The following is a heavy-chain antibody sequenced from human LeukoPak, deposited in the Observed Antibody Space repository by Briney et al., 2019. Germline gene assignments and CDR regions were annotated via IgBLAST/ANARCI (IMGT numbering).Heavy chain of an antibody. J-gene: IGHJ4*02. D-gene: IGHD2-2*02. CDR3: SRDQSTRYPFDL. CDR1: GFTFSSYW. V-gene: IGHV3-74*01. Sequence: GGSLRLSCEASGFTFSSYWMHWVRQAPGKGLVWVSRINNDGSSTSYADSVKGRFTISRDNAKNTLYLQMNSLRAEDTAVYYCSRDQSTRYPFDLWGQGTLVTVSS. CDR2: INNDGSST.